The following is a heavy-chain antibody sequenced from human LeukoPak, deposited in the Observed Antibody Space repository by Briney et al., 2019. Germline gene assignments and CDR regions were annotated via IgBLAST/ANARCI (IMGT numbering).Heavy chain of an antibody. D-gene: IGHD3-16*01. CDR2: INPNSGGT. CDR3: ARDGVPIEY. Sequence: GASVKVSCKASGYTFTGYYMHWVRQAPGQGLEWMGWINPNSGGTNYAERFQGRVTVTRDTSISTAYMELTRLRSDDTAMYYCARDGVPIEYWGQGTLVTVSS. V-gene: IGHV1-2*02. CDR1: GYTFTGYY. J-gene: IGHJ4*02.